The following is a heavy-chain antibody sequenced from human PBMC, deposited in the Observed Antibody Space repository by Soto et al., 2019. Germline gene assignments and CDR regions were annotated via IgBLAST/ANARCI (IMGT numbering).Heavy chain of an antibody. V-gene: IGHV4-59*08. D-gene: IGHD3-9*01. J-gene: IGHJ4*02. CDR3: AIHPGYDDMLTWYTTYYCDT. Sequence: PSETLSLTCTVSGGSVTTFYWTWIRQPPGKGLEWIGYGHHSGTTNYNPSLRSRITISVDTPKNQFSLKLSSVTAADTAVYYCAIHPGYDDMLTWYTTYYCDTWGQGILVTVS. CDR2: GHHSGTT. CDR1: GGSVTTFY.